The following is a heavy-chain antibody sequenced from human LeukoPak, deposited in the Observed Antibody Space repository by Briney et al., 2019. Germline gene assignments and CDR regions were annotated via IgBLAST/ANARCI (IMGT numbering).Heavy chain of an antibody. J-gene: IGHJ6*02. V-gene: IGHV3-11*01. CDR1: GFTFSDYY. CDR3: AREMATYYYYGMDV. D-gene: IGHD5-24*01. CDR2: ISSSGSTI. Sequence: GGSLRLSCAASGFTFSDYYMSWIRQAPGKGLEWVSYISSSGSTIYYADSVKGRFTISRDNAKNSLYLQMNSLRAEDTAVYYCAREMATYYYYGMDVWGQGTTVTVSS.